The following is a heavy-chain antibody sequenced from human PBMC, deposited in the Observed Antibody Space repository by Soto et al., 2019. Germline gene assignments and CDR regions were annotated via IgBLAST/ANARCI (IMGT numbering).Heavy chain of an antibody. CDR1: GGSISDYY. CDR3: TRESGL. CDR2: IYSTGST. Sequence: SETLSLTCSVSGGSISDYYWSWIRQPPGKGLEWIGYIYSTGSTNYNPSLQSRVTMSVDTSKNQFSLKLTSVTAADTAVYYCTRESGLWGQGTRVTVSS. V-gene: IGHV4-59*01. J-gene: IGHJ3*01. D-gene: IGHD3-3*01.